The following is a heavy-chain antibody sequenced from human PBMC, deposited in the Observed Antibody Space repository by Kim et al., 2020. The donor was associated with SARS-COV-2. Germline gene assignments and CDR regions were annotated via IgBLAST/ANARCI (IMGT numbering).Heavy chain of an antibody. Sequence: ASVKVSCKASGYTFTNYAVHWVRQAPGFGLEWMAWINTGNGNTKYSQNFQGRVTITRDTSATTVYMELSNLRSEDTAVYYCARVAYSGYPNYYFDYWGQGTLVTVSS. V-gene: IGHV1-3*04. CDR3: ARVAYSGYPNYYFDY. CDR2: INTGNGNT. CDR1: GYTFTNYA. D-gene: IGHD5-12*01. J-gene: IGHJ4*02.